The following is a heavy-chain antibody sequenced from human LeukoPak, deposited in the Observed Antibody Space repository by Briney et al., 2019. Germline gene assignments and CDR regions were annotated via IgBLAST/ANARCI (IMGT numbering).Heavy chain of an antibody. CDR3: ARHDVGPWTSSKGLHTRGAFDI. J-gene: IGHJ3*02. CDR1: GGSISSSSYY. Sequence: SETRSLTCTVSGGSISSSSYYWGWIRQPPGKGLEWIGSIYYSESTYYNPSLKSRVTISVDTSKNQFSLKLSSVTAADTAVYYCARHDVGPWTSSKGLHTRGAFDIWGQGTMVTVSS. CDR2: IYYSEST. V-gene: IGHV4-39*07. D-gene: IGHD3/OR15-3a*01.